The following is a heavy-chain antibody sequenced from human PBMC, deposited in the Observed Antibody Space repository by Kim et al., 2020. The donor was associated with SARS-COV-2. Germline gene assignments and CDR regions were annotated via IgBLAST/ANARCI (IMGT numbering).Heavy chain of an antibody. D-gene: IGHD6-13*01. CDR3: ARSRVIAAAGTGSFDY. Sequence: SVKVSCKASGGTFSSYAISWVRQAPGQGLEWMGGIIPIFGTANYAQKFQGRVTITADESTSTAYMELSSLRSEDTAVYYCARSRVIAAAGTGSFDYWGQGTLVTVSS. CDR2: IIPIFGTA. J-gene: IGHJ4*02. CDR1: GGTFSSYA. V-gene: IGHV1-69*13.